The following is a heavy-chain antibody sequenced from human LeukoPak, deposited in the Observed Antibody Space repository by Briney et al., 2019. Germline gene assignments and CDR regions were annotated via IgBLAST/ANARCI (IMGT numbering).Heavy chain of an antibody. CDR1: GGSFSGYY. CDR3: ARGVSQERLVDNWFDP. CDR2: INHSGST. J-gene: IGHJ5*02. Sequence: SETLSLTCAVYGGSFSGYYWSWIRQPPGKGLEWIGEINHSGSTNYNPSLKSRVTISVDTSENQFSLKLSSVTAADTAVYYCARGVSQERLVDNWFDPWGQGTLVTVSS. D-gene: IGHD6-6*01. V-gene: IGHV4-34*01.